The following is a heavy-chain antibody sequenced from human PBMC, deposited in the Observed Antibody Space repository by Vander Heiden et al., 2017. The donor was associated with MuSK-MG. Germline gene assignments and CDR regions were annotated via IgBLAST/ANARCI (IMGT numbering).Heavy chain of an antibody. Sequence: EVQLVQSGGGLVQPGGSLRLSCGASGFPLRSYSMNWVRQAPGKGVELVVYISTLSETRYYADSVKGRNHISRDDAENSLSLQMTSLRAEDTAVYYCARFDDSGRYGAAWGQGTLVVVSS. V-gene: IGHV3-48*04. CDR1: GFPLRSYS. CDR2: ISTLSETR. J-gene: IGHJ5*02. D-gene: IGHD3-10*01. CDR3: ARFDDSGRYGAA.